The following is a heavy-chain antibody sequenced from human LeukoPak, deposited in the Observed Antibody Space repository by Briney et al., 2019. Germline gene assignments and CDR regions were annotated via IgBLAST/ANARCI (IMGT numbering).Heavy chain of an antibody. V-gene: IGHV1-69*13. J-gene: IGHJ4*02. Sequence: ASVKVSCKASGYTFTSYDINWVRQATGQGLEWMGGIIPIFGTANYAQKFQGRVTITADESTSTAYMELSSLRSEDTAVYYCAREASSLVPPDYWGQGTLVTVSS. CDR2: IIPIFGTA. CDR3: AREASSLVPPDY. CDR1: GYTFTSYD. D-gene: IGHD6-13*01.